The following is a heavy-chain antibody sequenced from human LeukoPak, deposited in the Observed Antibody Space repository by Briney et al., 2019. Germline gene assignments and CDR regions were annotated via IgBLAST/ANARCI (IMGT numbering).Heavy chain of an antibody. CDR1: GGSISSGDYY. J-gene: IGHJ4*02. D-gene: IGHD3-10*01. CDR2: IYYSGST. CDR3: ARDYYGAGLTYFDY. Sequence: PSQTLSLTCTVSGGSISSGDYYWSWIRQPPGKGLEWIGYIYYSGSTYYNPSLKSRVTITVDTSKNQFSQKLRSVTAADTAVYYCARDYYGAGLTYFDYWGQRTLVTVSS. V-gene: IGHV4-30-4*01.